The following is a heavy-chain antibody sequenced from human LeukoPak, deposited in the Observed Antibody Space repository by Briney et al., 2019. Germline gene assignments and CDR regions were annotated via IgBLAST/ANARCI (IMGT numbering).Heavy chain of an antibody. CDR2: INSDGSST. V-gene: IGHV3-74*01. D-gene: IGHD2/OR15-2a*01. Sequence: GGSLRLSCAASGFTFSSYWMHWVRQAPGKGLVWVSRINSDGSSTSYADSVRGRFSISRDNAKNTLYLQLNSLRVEDTAVYYCARDSPYSTTGYMDVWGKGTTVTVSS. CDR3: ARDSPYSTTGYMDV. J-gene: IGHJ6*03. CDR1: GFTFSSYW.